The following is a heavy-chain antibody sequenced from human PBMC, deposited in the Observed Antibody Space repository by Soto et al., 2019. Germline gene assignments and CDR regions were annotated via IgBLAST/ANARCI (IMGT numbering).Heavy chain of an antibody. Sequence: QVQLVESGGGVVQPGRSLRLSCAASGFTFSSYAMHWVRQAPGKGLEWVAVISYDGSNKHYGGSVKGRFTISRDNSKNTLYLQMNSLRAEDTAVYYCARAYGTMVRGVVGDFWGQGTLVTVSS. D-gene: IGHD3-10*01. J-gene: IGHJ4*02. CDR1: GFTFSSYA. CDR3: ARAYGTMVRGVVGDF. V-gene: IGHV3-30-3*01. CDR2: ISYDGSNK.